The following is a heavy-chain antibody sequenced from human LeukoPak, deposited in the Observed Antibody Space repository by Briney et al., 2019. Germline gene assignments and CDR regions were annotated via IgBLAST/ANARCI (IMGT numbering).Heavy chain of an antibody. CDR2: ISGGGGST. CDR1: GFTFSSYA. CDR3: AKVSSSTNNYYYYMDV. D-gene: IGHD6-6*01. Sequence: PGGSLRLSCAASGFTFSSYAMRWVRQVPGKGLEWVSSISGGGGSTYYADSVKGRFTISRDNSKNTLYLQMNSLRAEDTAVYYCAKVSSSTNNYYYYMDVWGKGTTVTVSS. V-gene: IGHV3-23*01. J-gene: IGHJ6*03.